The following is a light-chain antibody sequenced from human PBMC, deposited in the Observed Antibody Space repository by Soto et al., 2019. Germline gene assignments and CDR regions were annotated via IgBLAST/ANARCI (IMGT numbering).Light chain of an antibody. CDR3: LHDYNYPRT. CDR2: AAS. V-gene: IGKV1-6*01. Sequence: AIQMTQSPSSLSASVGDRVTIACRASQAIRNDLGWYQQKPGSAPKLLIYAASSLQSGVPSRFSGSGSGTDFTLTIRSLQPEDSATYYCLHDYNYPRTFGQGPRWIS. CDR1: QAIRND. J-gene: IGKJ1*01.